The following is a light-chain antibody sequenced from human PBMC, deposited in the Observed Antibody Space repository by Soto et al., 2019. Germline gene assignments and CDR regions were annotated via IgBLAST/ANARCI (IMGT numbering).Light chain of an antibody. J-gene: IGKJ1*01. V-gene: IGKV1-9*01. CDR3: QQVDSYPRT. CDR1: QGIGTY. Sequence: QLTQSPSSLSASVGDRVTVTCRASQGIGTYLVWYQQKSGKAPTVLIYASSTLQTGVPSRFSGSGSGTDFSLTISSLHPEDVATYYCQQVDSYPRTFGQGTKVAIK. CDR2: ASS.